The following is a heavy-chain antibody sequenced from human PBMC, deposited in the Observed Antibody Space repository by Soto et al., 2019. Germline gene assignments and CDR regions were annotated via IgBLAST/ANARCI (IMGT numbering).Heavy chain of an antibody. CDR1: VFTLSSNA. D-gene: IGHD3-10*01. CDR3: ARSLRGVIIDFDS. V-gene: IGHV3-23*01. CDR2: ISGTTDNT. Sequence: PGGSLRLSCAASVFTLSSNAMSWVRQAPGKGLEWVSAISGTTDNTYYADSVKGRFTISRDNSKNTLYLQMNSLRAEGTALYYCARSLRGVIIDFDSWGQGTLVTVSS. J-gene: IGHJ4*02.